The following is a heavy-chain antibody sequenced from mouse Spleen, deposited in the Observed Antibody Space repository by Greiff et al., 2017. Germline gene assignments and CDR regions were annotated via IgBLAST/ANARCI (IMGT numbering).Heavy chain of an antibody. CDR1: GFTFSSYA. CDR3: ARPPYYYGSKGDWFAY. J-gene: IGHJ3*01. Sequence: EVKLLESGGGLVKLGGSLKLSCAASGFTFSSYAMSWVRQTPEKRLEWVATISSGGGNTYYPDSVKGRFTISRDNAKNTLYLQMSSLKSEDTAMYYCARPPYYYGSKGDWFAYWGQGTLVTVSA. V-gene: IGHV5-9*04. D-gene: IGHD1-1*01. CDR2: ISSGGGNT.